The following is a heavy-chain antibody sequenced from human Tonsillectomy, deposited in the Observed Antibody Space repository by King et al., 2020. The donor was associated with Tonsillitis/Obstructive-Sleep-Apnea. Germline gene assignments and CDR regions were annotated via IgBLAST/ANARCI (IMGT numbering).Heavy chain of an antibody. Sequence: VQLVGSGGGLVQPGGSLRLSCAASGFTFNNYWMQWVRQAPGKGLVWVSRINSDGSGTSYADSVKGRFTISRDNAKNTLYLQMNSLRAEDTAVYYCASGSGWDGVDYWGQGTLVTVSS. CDR1: GFTFNNYW. D-gene: IGHD6-19*01. CDR3: ASGSGWDGVDY. J-gene: IGHJ4*02. V-gene: IGHV3-74*01. CDR2: INSDGSGT.